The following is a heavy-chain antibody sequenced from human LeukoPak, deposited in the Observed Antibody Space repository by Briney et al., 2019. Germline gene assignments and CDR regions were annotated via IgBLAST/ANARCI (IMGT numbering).Heavy chain of an antibody. D-gene: IGHD3-3*01. J-gene: IGHJ4*02. CDR3: ARDYYDFWIGYPMWDY. Sequence: GGSLRLSCAASGFTFSSYSMNWVRQAPGKGLEWVSSISSSSSYIYYADSVKGLFTISRDNAKNSLYLQMNSLRAEDTAVYYCARDYYDFWIGYPMWDYWGQGTLVTVSS. CDR1: GFTFSSYS. CDR2: ISSSSSYI. V-gene: IGHV3-21*01.